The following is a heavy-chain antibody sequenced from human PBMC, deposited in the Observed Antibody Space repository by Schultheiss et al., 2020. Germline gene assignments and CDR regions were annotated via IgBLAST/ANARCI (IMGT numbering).Heavy chain of an antibody. CDR1: GGSISSSSYY. CDR2: IYTSGST. V-gene: IGHV4-61*02. J-gene: IGHJ6*02. Sequence: SQTLSLTCTVSGGSISSSSYYWSWIRQPAGKGLEWIGRIYTSGSTNYNPSLKSRVTISVDTSKNQFSLKLSSVTAADTAVYYCARGRGSYYYYGMDVWGQGTTVTVSS. D-gene: IGHD1-26*01. CDR3: ARGRGSYYYYGMDV.